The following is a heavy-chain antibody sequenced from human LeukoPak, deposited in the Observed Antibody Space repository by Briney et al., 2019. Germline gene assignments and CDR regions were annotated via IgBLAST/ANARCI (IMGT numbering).Heavy chain of an antibody. CDR2: IYSGGST. D-gene: IGHD5-18*01. CDR1: GFTVSSNY. V-gene: IGHV3-53*01. J-gene: IGHJ4*02. CDR3: ARVPRRGYSYGGGFDH. Sequence: GGSLRLSCAASGFTVSSNYMSWVRQAPGKGLEWVSVIYSGGSTYYADSVKGRFTISRDNSKNMLYLQMNSLRAEDTAVYYCARVPRRGYSYGGGFDHWGQGTLVTVSS.